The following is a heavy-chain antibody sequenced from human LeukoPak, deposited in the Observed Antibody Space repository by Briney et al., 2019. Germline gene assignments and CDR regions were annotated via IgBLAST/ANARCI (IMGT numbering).Heavy chain of an antibody. J-gene: IGHJ4*02. CDR3: ARGGNGEYYFDY. CDR2: IYHSGST. D-gene: IGHD2-8*01. Sequence: SETLSLTCAVSGGSISRGGYSWSWIRQPPGKGLEWIGYIYHSGSTYYNPSLKSRVTISVDRSKNQFSLKLSSVTAADTAVYYCARGGNGEYYFDYWGQGTLVTVSS. CDR1: GGSISRGGYS. V-gene: IGHV4-30-2*01.